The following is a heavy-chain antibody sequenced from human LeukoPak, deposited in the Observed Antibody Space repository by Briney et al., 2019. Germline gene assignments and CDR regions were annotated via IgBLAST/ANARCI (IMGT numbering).Heavy chain of an antibody. D-gene: IGHD2-15*01. Sequence: ASVKVSCKASGYTFTSYDINWVRQATGQGLEWMGWMNPNSGNTGYAQKFQGRVTMTRNTSISTAYMELSSLRSEDTAVYYCARGRYCSGGSCKRHLVYYFDYWGQGTLVTVSS. J-gene: IGHJ4*02. V-gene: IGHV1-8*01. CDR2: MNPNSGNT. CDR1: GYTFTSYD. CDR3: ARGRYCSGGSCKRHLVYYFDY.